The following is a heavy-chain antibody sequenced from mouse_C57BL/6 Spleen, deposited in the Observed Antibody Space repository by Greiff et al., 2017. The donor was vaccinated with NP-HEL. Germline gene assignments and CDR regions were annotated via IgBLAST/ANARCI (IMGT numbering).Heavy chain of an antibody. CDR1: GYTFTSYW. Sequence: QVQLQQSGTELVKPGASVKLSCKASGYTFTSYWMHWVKQRPGQGLEWIGNINPSNGGTNYNEKFKSKATLTVDKSSSTAYMQLSSLTSEDSAVYYCATEGGTYYYAMDYWGQGTSVTVSS. V-gene: IGHV1-53*01. CDR2: INPSNGGT. J-gene: IGHJ4*01. CDR3: ATEGGTYYYAMDY. D-gene: IGHD4-1*01.